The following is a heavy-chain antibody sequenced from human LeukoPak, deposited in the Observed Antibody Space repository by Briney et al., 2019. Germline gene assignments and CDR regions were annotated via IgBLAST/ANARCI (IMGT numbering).Heavy chain of an antibody. D-gene: IGHD4-17*01. V-gene: IGHV3-23*01. CDR3: AKGFFIETLTKNCCDP. CDR1: GFTFSSYA. J-gene: IGHJ5*02. CDR2: ISGSGGST. Sequence: GGSLRLSCAASGFTFSSYAMNWVRQAPGKGLEWVSAISGSGGSTYYADSLKGRFTISRDNSKNTVYLQMNSLRAEDTAEYYFAKGFFIETLTKNCCDPGGEGTGVTVFS.